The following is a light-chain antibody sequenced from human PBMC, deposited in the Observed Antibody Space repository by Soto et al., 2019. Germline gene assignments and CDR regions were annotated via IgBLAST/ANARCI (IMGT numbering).Light chain of an antibody. J-gene: IGKJ5*01. V-gene: IGKV4-1*01. CDR3: QQYYSTPFT. CDR1: QSVLYSSNNKDY. Sequence: DIVMTQSPDSLAVSLGERATINCKSSQSVLYSSNNKDYLVWYQQKPGQPPNLLIYWASTREAGVPDRFSGSRSGTDSTLTISSLQAEDVAVYYCQQYYSTPFTFGQGTRLEI. CDR2: WAS.